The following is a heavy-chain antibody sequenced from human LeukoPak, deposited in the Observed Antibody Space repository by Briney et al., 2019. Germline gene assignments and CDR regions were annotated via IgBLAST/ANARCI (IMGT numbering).Heavy chain of an antibody. V-gene: IGHV3-21*01. J-gene: IGHJ5*02. D-gene: IGHD2-2*01. CDR1: GFTLSNYD. CDR2: ISTSSRYI. Sequence: PGGSLRLSCAASGFTLSNYDMNWVRQAPGKGLEWVSSISTSSRYIYYKDSVRGRFTISRDDAKNPLYLEMNSLRAEDTAVYYCARADCSGSTCYLRRSWFDPWGQGTLVTVSS. CDR3: ARADCSGSTCYLRRSWFDP.